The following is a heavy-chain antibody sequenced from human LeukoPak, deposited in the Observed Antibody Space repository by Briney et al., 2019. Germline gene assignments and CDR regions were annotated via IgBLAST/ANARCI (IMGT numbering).Heavy chain of an antibody. CDR1: GYTFTSYY. J-gene: IGHJ5*02. D-gene: IGHD2-2*01. CDR2: INPSGGST. V-gene: IGHV1-46*01. CDR3: ARAGYCSSTSCPYHRSSEFDP. Sequence: ASVKVSCKASGYTFTSYYMHWVRQAPGQGLEWMGIINPSGGSTSHAQKFQGRVTMTRDTSTSTVYMELSSLRSEDTAVYYCARAGYCSSTSCPYHRSSEFDPWGQGTLVTVSS.